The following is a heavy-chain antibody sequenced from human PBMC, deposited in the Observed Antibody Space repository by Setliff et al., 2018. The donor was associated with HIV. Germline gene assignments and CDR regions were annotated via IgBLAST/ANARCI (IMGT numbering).Heavy chain of an antibody. CDR3: ATVSHTNVAAHDAFDI. V-gene: IGHV1-3*01. CDR2: INAGNGDT. J-gene: IGHJ3*02. D-gene: IGHD6-19*01. Sequence: ASVKVSCKASGYTFTNYAMHWVRQAPGQRLEWMGWINAGNGDTKSSQKFQGRVTMTADTSTDTAYMELSSLRSEDTAVYYCATVSHTNVAAHDAFDIWGQGTMVTVSS. CDR1: GYTFTNYA.